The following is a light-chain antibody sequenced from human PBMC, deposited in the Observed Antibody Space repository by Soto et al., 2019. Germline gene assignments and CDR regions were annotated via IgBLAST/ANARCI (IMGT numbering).Light chain of an antibody. CDR3: QQYGSSGT. Sequence: EIVLTQSPGTLSLSPGERATLSCRASQSVSRTYLAWYQQKPVHAPRLLIYATSSRATGIPDRFSGSGSGTDFTLTISRLEPEDFAVYYCQQYGSSGTFGQGTKV. CDR1: QSVSRTY. V-gene: IGKV3-20*01. CDR2: ATS. J-gene: IGKJ1*01.